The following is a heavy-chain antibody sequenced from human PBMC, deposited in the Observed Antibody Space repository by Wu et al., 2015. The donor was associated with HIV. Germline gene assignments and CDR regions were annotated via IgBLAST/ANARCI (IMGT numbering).Heavy chain of an antibody. V-gene: IGHV1-8*01. D-gene: IGHD1-1*01. Sequence: QVQLVQSGAEVKKPGSSVKVSCTGSGGTFSSYVTAWVRQAPGQGLEWMGWMNPNSGNTGYAQKFQGRVTMTRNTSISTAYMELSSLRSEDTAVYYCARVPYWNDYYGMDVWGQGTTVTVSS. CDR3: ARVPYWNDYYGMDV. CDR2: MNPNSGNT. J-gene: IGHJ6*02. CDR1: GGTFSSYV.